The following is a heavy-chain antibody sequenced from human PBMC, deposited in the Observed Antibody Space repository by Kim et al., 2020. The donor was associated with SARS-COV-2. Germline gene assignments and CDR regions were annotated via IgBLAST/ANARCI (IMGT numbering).Heavy chain of an antibody. CDR1: AITFSNHA. D-gene: IGHD3-22*01. J-gene: IGHJ3*01. V-gene: IGHV3-33*01. Sequence: GGSLRLSCAASAITFSNHAMHWVRQAPGKGLEWVAVIWSDGSHKDYGDSVKGRFTISRDNSRNTLYLQMDSLRAEDTAVYYCARENYYYDANGYFVAFDVWG. CDR3: ARENYYYDANGYFVAFDV. CDR2: IWSDGSHK.